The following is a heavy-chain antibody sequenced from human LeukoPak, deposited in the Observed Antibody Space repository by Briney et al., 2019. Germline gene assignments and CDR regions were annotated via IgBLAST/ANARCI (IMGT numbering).Heavy chain of an antibody. Sequence: ERSLRLSCAASGFSSSNYDMHWVRQAPGKALEWVAVIWYDGSNKYYADSVKGRFTISRDNSKNTLYLQMNSLRVEDTAVYYCARGDPTVTTKQNFDYWGQGTLVTVSS. V-gene: IGHV3-33*01. CDR3: ARGDPTVTTKQNFDY. CDR2: IWYDGSNK. CDR1: GFSSSNYD. J-gene: IGHJ4*02. D-gene: IGHD4-17*01.